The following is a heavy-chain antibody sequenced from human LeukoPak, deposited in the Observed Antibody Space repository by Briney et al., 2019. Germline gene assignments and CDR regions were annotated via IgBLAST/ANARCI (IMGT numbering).Heavy chain of an antibody. D-gene: IGHD3-9*01. CDR2: IWYDGSNK. V-gene: IGHV3-33*01. CDR3: AREYDILTRFAFDI. CDR1: GFTFSSYG. J-gene: IGHJ3*02. Sequence: PGGSLRLSCAASGFTFSSYGMHWVRQAPGKGLEWEAVIWYDGSNKYYADSVKGRFTISRDNSKNTLYLQMNSLRAEDTAVYYCAREYDILTRFAFDIWGQGTMVTVSS.